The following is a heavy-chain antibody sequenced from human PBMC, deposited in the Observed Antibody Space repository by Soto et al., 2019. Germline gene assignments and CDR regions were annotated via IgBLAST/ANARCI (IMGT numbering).Heavy chain of an antibody. Sequence: GGSLRLSCAASGFTFNDYAMYWVRQAPGKGLEWVAAIWSDGKKENYAQSAKGRFTISRDNSKNLVYLQVNILRSEDTAVYYCAKSPYFYGSGGVDVWGQGTTVTVSS. J-gene: IGHJ6*02. CDR1: GFTFNDYA. D-gene: IGHD3-10*01. V-gene: IGHV3-30*02. CDR2: IWSDGKKE. CDR3: AKSPYFYGSGGVDV.